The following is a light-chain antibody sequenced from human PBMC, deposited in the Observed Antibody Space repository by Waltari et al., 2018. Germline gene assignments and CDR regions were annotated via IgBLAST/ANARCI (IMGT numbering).Light chain of an antibody. CDR1: ASNIGNNV. CDR3: AAWDDSLNGRWV. V-gene: IGLV1-44*01. Sequence: QSVLTQPPSASGTPGQGGTISCSGGASNIGNNVVNWYQQVPGKAPKLLIYRSDRRPAGVPYRFSGSKSGTSASLAISGLQSEDEADYYCAAWDDSLNGRWVFGGGTKVTVL. J-gene: IGLJ3*02. CDR2: RSD.